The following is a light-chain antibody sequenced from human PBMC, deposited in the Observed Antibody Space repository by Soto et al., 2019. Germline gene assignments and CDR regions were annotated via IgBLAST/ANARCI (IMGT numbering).Light chain of an antibody. CDR1: QSASIY. J-gene: IGKJ4*01. CDR2: KTA. Sequence: DIQMTQSPSTLSASVGDRVTITCRASQSASIYLAWYQQKPGRAPKVLIYKTATLESGVPSRFSGSGSGTEFHLTVSSLQPDDVATYYCQHYNGYPITFGGGTKVEIK. CDR3: QHYNGYPIT. V-gene: IGKV1-5*03.